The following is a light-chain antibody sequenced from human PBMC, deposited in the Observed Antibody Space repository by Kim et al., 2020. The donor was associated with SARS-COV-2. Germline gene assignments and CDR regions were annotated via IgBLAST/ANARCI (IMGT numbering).Light chain of an antibody. J-gene: IGKJ4*01. V-gene: IGKV3-11*01. CDR2: DAS. Sequence: GERAHPSRRDRQGVSKALGLYQQKTCQASRLLIYDASHRATCLPARFRCSGSGTDFTLPLSSLEPEDFSGYYCQQRSKWPLTFGGGTKVDIK. CDR3: QQRSKWPLT. CDR1: QGVSKA.